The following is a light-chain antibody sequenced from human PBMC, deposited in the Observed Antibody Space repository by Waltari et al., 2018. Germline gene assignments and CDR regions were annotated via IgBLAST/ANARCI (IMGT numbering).Light chain of an antibody. CDR2: GAS. Sequence: EIVMTQSPATLSVSPGERVTLSCRASQSVSNTLAWYQQKPGQAPRLLIYGASTRASGIPARFSGSGSGTEITLTISSLQSEDFAVYSCQHYGNWPMSTFGQGTKVEI. J-gene: IGKJ2*01. CDR3: QHYGNWPMST. V-gene: IGKV3-15*01. CDR1: QSVSNT.